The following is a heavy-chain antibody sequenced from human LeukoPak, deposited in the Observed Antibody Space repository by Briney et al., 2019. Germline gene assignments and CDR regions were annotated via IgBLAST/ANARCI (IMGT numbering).Heavy chain of an antibody. Sequence: SETLSLTCTVSGGSISSFYWKWLRQPDGKGMEWIGRVYTSESPNYHPPLKSRVPMSLDTSKNQFSLRLNSVTAADTAVYYCARGHGIMGATGFDYWGQGTPVTVSS. V-gene: IGHV4-4*07. D-gene: IGHD1-26*01. CDR1: GGSISSFY. J-gene: IGHJ4*02. CDR2: VYTSESP. CDR3: ARGHGIMGATGFDY.